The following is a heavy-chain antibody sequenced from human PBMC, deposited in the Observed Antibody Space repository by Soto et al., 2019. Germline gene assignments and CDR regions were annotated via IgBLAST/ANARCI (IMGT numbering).Heavy chain of an antibody. J-gene: IGHJ6*02. Sequence: QVQVVQSGAEVKETGSSVKVSCKASGDTFNRDVVSWVRQAPGQGLEWMGGIIPLFGTTNYAQKLQGRGKFTADESTNTVYMELRNLRVDDTAVYYCASLRGVDVWGQGTAVTVSS. V-gene: IGHV1-69*01. CDR2: IIPLFGTT. CDR1: GDTFNRDV. CDR3: ASLRGVDV.